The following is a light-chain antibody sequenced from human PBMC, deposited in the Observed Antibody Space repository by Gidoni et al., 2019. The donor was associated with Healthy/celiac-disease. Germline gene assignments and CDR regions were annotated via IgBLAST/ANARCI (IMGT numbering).Light chain of an antibody. V-gene: IGKV1-9*01. CDR3: QQINSYPIT. Sequence: DIQLTQSPSFLSASVGDRVTLTCRASQGISSYLAWYQQKPGKAPKLLIYAASTLQSGVPSRFSGSGSGTEFTLTISSLHPEDFATYYCQQINSYPITFGQGTRLEIK. J-gene: IGKJ5*01. CDR2: AAS. CDR1: QGISSY.